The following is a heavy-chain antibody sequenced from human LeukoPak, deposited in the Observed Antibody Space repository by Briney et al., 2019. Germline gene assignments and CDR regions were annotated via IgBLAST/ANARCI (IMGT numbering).Heavy chain of an antibody. D-gene: IGHD3-10*01. V-gene: IGHV4-59*01. CDR1: GGSLSSYY. Sequence: SETLSLTCTVSGGSLSSYYWSWIRQPPGKGLEWIGYIYYSGSTNYNPSLRSRVTISVDTSKNQFSLKLSAVTAADTAVYYCARWAPYGSGSYYAPHFDYWGQGTRVTVSS. CDR2: IYYSGST. CDR3: ARWAPYGSGSYYAPHFDY. J-gene: IGHJ4*02.